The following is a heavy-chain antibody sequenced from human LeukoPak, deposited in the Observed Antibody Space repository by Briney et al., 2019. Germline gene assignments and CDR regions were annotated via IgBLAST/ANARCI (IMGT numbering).Heavy chain of an antibody. J-gene: IGHJ6*03. CDR1: GDTFSNYA. D-gene: IGHD3-22*01. CDR2: IIPVFAIA. CDR3: ARLGYDSSELDYDYYYIDV. Sequence: SVRVSCKASGDTFSNYAISWVRQAPGQGLEWMAVIIPVFAIADSAQKFQGRVTITADESTSTVYMEMSSLTSEDTAVYYCARLGYDSSELDYDYYYIDVWGKGTTVTVSS. V-gene: IGHV1-69*13.